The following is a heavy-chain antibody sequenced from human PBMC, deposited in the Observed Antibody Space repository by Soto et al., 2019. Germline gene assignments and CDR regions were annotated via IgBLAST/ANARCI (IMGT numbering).Heavy chain of an antibody. CDR3: ARVYREGYYDSSGLTLDGMDV. V-gene: IGHV1-2*02. D-gene: IGHD3-22*01. J-gene: IGHJ6*02. CDR2: MNPKSGGT. Sequence: ASVKVSCKASGYTFTDYYMHWVRQAPGQGLEWMGWMNPKSGGTEYAQKYQGRVTMTRDTSISTAYMELNWLTSDDTAVYYCARVYREGYYDSSGLTLDGMDVWGQGTTVTVSS. CDR1: GYTFTDYY.